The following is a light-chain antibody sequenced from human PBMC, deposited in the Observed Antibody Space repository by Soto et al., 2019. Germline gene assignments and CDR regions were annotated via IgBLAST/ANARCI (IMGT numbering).Light chain of an antibody. CDR1: SSNIGAGYE. V-gene: IGLV1-40*01. J-gene: IGLJ1*01. Sequence: QSVLTQPPSVSEAPGQRVTISCTGSSSNIGAGYEAHWYQQVPGTAPKLLIYENNNRPSEVPDRFSGSKSGTSASLAITGLQAEDEAGYYCQSYDSSLRGYVFATGIKLTVL. CDR2: ENN. CDR3: QSYDSSLRGYV.